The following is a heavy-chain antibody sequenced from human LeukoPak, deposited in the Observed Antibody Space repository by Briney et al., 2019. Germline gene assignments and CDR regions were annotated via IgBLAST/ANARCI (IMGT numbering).Heavy chain of an antibody. CDR2: IYYSGST. D-gene: IGHD3-10*01. V-gene: IGHV4-59*01. Sequence: SETLSLTCTVSSGSISSYYWSWIRQPPGKGLEWNGYIYYSGSTNYNPSLKRRVTISVDTSKNQFSLKLGSVTAADTAVYYCARGFNPYYYGSGSYYPFDYWGQGTLVTVSS. CDR3: ARGFNPYYYGSGSYYPFDY. CDR1: SGSISSYY. J-gene: IGHJ4*02.